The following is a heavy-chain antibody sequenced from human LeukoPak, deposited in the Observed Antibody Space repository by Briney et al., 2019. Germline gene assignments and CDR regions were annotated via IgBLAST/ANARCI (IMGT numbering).Heavy chain of an antibody. CDR1: GGSISSSSYY. CDR3: AKSTGYSSGWVDS. D-gene: IGHD6-19*01. V-gene: IGHV4-39*07. CDR2: IYYSGST. Sequence: SETLSLTCTVSGGSISSSSYYWGWIRQPPGKGLEWIGSIYYSGSTYYNPSLKSRVTISVDTSKNQFSLKLSSVTAADTAVYYCAKSTGYSSGWVDSWGQGIQVTVSS. J-gene: IGHJ5*01.